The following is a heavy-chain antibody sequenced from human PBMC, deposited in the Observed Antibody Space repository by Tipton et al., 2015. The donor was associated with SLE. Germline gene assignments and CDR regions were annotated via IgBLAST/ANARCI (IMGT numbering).Heavy chain of an antibody. CDR1: GGSFGDDY. D-gene: IGHD3-3*01. J-gene: IGHJ4*02. Sequence: TLSLTCAVYGGSFGDDYWTWIRQPPGKGLEWIGLIYGSGRTSYNPSLKSRVTISVDTSKNQFSLRLRSVTAADTAVYYCARGDFWSGPTYWGQGALVTVSS. CDR3: ARGDFWSGPTY. V-gene: IGHV4-59*08. CDR2: IYGSGRT.